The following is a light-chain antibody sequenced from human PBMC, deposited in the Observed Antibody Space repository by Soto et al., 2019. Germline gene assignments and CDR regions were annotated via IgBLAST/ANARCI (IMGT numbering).Light chain of an antibody. CDR1: QTVSNK. CDR3: QQYNNWPRT. CDR2: DTS. V-gene: IGKV3D-15*01. J-gene: IGKJ1*01. Sequence: EIEMTQSPATLSLAPGEIVTLYFSASQTVSNKLAWYQHKPGQAPRLLIYDTSNRATGIPARFSGSGSGTEFTLTISSLQSEDFAVYYCQQYNNWPRTFGQGTKVDIK.